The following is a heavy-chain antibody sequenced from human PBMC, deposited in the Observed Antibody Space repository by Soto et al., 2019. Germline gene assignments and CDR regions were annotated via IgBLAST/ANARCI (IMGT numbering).Heavy chain of an antibody. V-gene: IGHV4-59*01. CDR1: GGSISSYY. J-gene: IGHJ3*02. D-gene: IGHD4-17*01. Sequence: SETLSLTCTVSGGSISSYYWSWIRQPPGKGLEWIGYIYYSGSTNYNPSIKSRVTISVDTSKNQFSLKLSSVTAAGTAVYYCARDRGYGVHDAFDIWGQGTMVTVSS. CDR3: ARDRGYGVHDAFDI. CDR2: IYYSGST.